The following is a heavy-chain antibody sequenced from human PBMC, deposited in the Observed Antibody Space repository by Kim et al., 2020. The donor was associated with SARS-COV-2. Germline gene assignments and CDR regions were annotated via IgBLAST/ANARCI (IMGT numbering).Heavy chain of an antibody. CDR2: ISSSSSTI. J-gene: IGHJ4*02. CDR1: GFTFSSYS. CDR3: ARVFSGLTTYYFDY. V-gene: IGHV3-48*02. Sequence: GGSLRLSCAASGFTFSSYSINWVRQAPGKGLEWVSYISSSSSTIYYADSVKGRFTISRDNAKNSLYLQMNSLRDEDTAVYYCARVFSGLTTYYFDYWGQGTLVTVSS. D-gene: IGHD4-17*01.